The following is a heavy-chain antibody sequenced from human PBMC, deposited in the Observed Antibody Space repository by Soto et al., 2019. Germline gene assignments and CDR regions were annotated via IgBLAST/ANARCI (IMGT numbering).Heavy chain of an antibody. CDR1: GDSISNYY. J-gene: IGHJ3*02. CDR3: ARHLWVGTSWYLGALDI. V-gene: IGHV4-59*08. CDR2: IYYSGST. D-gene: IGHD6-13*01. Sequence: LSLTCTVSGDSISNYYWSWIRQPPGKGLEWIGYIYYSGSTHYNPSLKSRVTISVDTSKNQFSLNLSSVTAADTAVYYCARHLWVGTSWYLGALDIWGQGTMVTVSS.